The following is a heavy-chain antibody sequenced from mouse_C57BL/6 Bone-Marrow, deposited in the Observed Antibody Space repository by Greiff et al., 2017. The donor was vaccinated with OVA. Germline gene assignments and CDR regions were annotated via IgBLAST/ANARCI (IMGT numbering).Heavy chain of an antibody. CDR1: GFTFSDYG. CDR2: ISSGSSTI. CDR3: ARRNDYPYYAMDY. V-gene: IGHV5-17*01. D-gene: IGHD2-4*01. J-gene: IGHJ4*01. Sequence: EVKLMESGGGLVKPGGSLKLSCAASGFTFSDYGMHWVRQAPETGLEWVAYISSGSSTIYYADTVKGRFTISRDNAKNTLFLQMTSLRSEDTAMYYCARRNDYPYYAMDYWGQGTSVTVSS.